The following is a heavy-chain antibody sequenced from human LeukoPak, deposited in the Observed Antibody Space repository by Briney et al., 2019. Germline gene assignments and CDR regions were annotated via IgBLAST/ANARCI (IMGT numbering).Heavy chain of an antibody. CDR2: IKHDGSED. D-gene: IGHD1-26*01. Sequence: GGSLKLSCAASGFTFSNYWMTWVRQAPGKGLEWVANIKHDGSEDYYLDSVKGRFTISRDNAKSSMWLQMNSLRAEDTAVYYCARKGGYSGTYRDCYFDYWGQGTLVTVSS. J-gene: IGHJ4*02. CDR1: GFTFSNYW. CDR3: ARKGGYSGTYRDCYFDY. V-gene: IGHV3-7*01.